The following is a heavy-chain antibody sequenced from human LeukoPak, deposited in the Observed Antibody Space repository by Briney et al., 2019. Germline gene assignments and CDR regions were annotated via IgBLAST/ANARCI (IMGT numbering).Heavy chain of an antibody. J-gene: IGHJ4*02. CDR3: ARQTSPSNYYDSSGYYIDY. D-gene: IGHD3-22*01. CDR1: GESFSGYY. V-gene: IGHV4-34*01. CDR2: INHSGST. Sequence: SETLSLTCAVYGESFSGYYWTWIRQPPGKGLEWIGEINHSGSTKDNPSLKSRVTISVDTSKNQFSLKLSSVTAADTAVYYCARQTSPSNYYDSSGYYIDYWGQGTLVTVSS.